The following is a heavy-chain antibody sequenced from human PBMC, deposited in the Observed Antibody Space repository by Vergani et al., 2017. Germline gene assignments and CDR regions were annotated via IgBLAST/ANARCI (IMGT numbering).Heavy chain of an antibody. J-gene: IGHJ4*02. CDR1: GFTFDDYA. Sequence: EVQLVESGGGLVQPGRSLRLSCAASGFTFDDYAMHWVRQAPGKGLEWVSGISWNSGSTGYADSVKGRFTISRDNAKNSLYLQMNSLRAEDTALYYCAKDRGFLGGTGAYFDYWGQGTLVTVSS. D-gene: IGHD1-26*01. CDR2: ISWNSGST. V-gene: IGHV3-9*01. CDR3: AKDRGFLGGTGAYFDY.